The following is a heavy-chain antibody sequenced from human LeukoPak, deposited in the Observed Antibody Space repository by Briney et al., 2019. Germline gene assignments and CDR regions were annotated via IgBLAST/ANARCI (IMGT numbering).Heavy chain of an antibody. D-gene: IGHD2-8*01. J-gene: IGHJ5*02. CDR2: IYYSGST. Sequence: SETLSLTCTVSGGSISSGDHYWRWVRQPPGEGLEWIAYIYYSGSTYYNPSLKSRVTISVDTSKNQLSLKLSSVTAADTAVYYCARRDNGLFALWGQGTLVTVSS. CDR3: ARRDNGLFAL. V-gene: IGHV4-30-4*01. CDR1: GGSISSGDHY.